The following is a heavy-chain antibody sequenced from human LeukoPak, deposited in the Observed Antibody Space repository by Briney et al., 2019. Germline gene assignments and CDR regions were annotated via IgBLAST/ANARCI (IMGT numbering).Heavy chain of an antibody. D-gene: IGHD5-18*01. Sequence: ASVKVSCKASGYTFTSYYMHWVRQAPGQGLEWMGIINPSGDSTTYAQKFQGRVTMTRDTSTSTVYMELSSLRSEDTAVYYCARDSDTAMVPKYYFDYWGQGTLVTVSS. J-gene: IGHJ4*02. CDR1: GYTFTSYY. CDR2: INPSGDST. CDR3: ARDSDTAMVPKYYFDY. V-gene: IGHV1-46*01.